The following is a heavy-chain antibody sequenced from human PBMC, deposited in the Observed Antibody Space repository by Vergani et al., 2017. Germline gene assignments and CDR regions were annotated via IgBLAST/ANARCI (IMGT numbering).Heavy chain of an antibody. CDR2: ISSDGGST. CDR1: GFTFSDFS. D-gene: IGHD2/OR15-2a*01. CDR3: VKEKIDLGSYFFDS. J-gene: IGHJ4*01. V-gene: IGHV3-23*04. Sequence: EVQLVESGGGLVQPGGSLRLSCAASGFTFSDFSMSWVRQAPGKGLEWVSTISSDGGSTYYADSVKGRFTISRDNSKNTLSLQMNSLTAEDTAIYYCVKEKIDLGSYFFDSWGHGILVTVSS.